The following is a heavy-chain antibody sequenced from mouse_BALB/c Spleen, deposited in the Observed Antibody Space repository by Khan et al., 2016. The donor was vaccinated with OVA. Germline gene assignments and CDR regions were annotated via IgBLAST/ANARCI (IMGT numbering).Heavy chain of an antibody. J-gene: IGHJ3*01. V-gene: IGHV14-3*02. Sequence: EVQLQESGADFVKPGASVKLSCTASGFNIKDTYMHWINQRPQQGLVRIGRIDPANGDARYDPKSQDTATIAADASSNTAYLQLSSLTSDDTTVYYCIRVAYSGLFAHWGLGTLLTDSA. D-gene: IGHD2-10*01. CDR2: IDPANGDA. CDR1: GFNIKDTY. CDR3: IRVAYSGLFAH.